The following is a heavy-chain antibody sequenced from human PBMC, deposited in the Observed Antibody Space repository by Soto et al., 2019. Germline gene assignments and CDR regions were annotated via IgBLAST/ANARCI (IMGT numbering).Heavy chain of an antibody. CDR1: GYTFNTYF. D-gene: IGHD2-2*01. Sequence: HVQLVQSGGELKKPGASVKVSCNTSGYTFNTYFISWVRQAPGQGLEWMGWISPYNGNTKYGEKFQGGVSMTTDTFTSTAYMELRNLRFDDTAVYYCARDTSNSFDYWGQGTLVTFSS. CDR3: ARDTSNSFDY. CDR2: ISPYNGNT. V-gene: IGHV1-18*01. J-gene: IGHJ4*02.